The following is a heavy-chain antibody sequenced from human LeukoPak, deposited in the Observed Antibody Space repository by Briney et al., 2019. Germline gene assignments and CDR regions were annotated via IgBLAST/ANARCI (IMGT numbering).Heavy chain of an antibody. Sequence: GGTLRLSCAASGFTFSSYGMSWVRQAPGKGLEWVSAISGSGGSTYYADSVKGRFTISRDSAKSSVLLQMNSLRAEDTALYYCARALTPRSNSFDYWGQGALVTVSS. J-gene: IGHJ4*02. V-gene: IGHV3-23*01. D-gene: IGHD4/OR15-4a*01. CDR3: ARALTPRSNSFDY. CDR1: GFTFSSYG. CDR2: ISGSGGST.